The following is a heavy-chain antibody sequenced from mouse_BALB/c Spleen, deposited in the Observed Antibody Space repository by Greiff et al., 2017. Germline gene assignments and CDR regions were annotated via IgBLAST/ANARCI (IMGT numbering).Heavy chain of an antibody. J-gene: IGHJ3*01. V-gene: IGHV5-6*01. Sequence: EVKLVESGGDLVKPGGSLKLSCAASGFTFSSYGMSWVRQTPDKRLEWVATISSGGSYTYYPDSVKGRFTISRDNAKNTLYLQMSSLKSEDTAMYYCARQRSPYDYDEDWFAYWGQGTLVTVSA. CDR3: ARQRSPYDYDEDWFAY. D-gene: IGHD2-4*01. CDR2: ISSGGSYT. CDR1: GFTFSSYG.